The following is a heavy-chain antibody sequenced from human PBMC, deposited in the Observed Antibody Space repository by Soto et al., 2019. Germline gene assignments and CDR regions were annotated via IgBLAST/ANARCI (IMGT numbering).Heavy chain of an antibody. CDR1: GFTFSSYA. D-gene: IGHD6-19*01. J-gene: IGHJ6*02. Sequence: LRLSCAASGFTFSSYAMSWVRQAPGKGLEWVSAISGSGGSTYYADSVKGRFTISRDNSKNTLYLQMNSLRAEDTAVYYCAKDGDASSSGWYSGWYYYYGMDVWGQGTTVTVSS. CDR2: ISGSGGST. V-gene: IGHV3-23*01. CDR3: AKDGDASSSGWYSGWYYYYGMDV.